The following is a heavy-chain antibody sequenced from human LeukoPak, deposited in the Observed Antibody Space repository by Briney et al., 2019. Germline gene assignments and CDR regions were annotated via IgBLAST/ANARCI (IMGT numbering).Heavy chain of an antibody. CDR2: TNSDGSST. V-gene: IGHV3-74*01. Sequence: GGSLRLSCAASGFTFSNYWMHWVRQAPGKGLVWVSRTNSDGSSTNYADSVKGRFTISRDNAKNTLYLQMNSLRAEDTALYYCVRTSGWPDYWGQGTLVTVSS. CDR3: VRTSGWPDY. CDR1: GFTFSNYW. J-gene: IGHJ4*01. D-gene: IGHD6-19*01.